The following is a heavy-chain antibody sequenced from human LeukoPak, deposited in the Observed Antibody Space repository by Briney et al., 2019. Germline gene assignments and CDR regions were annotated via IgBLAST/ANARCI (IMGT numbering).Heavy chain of an antibody. CDR3: ARAAGSLFDP. J-gene: IGHJ5*02. CDR2: IDSGGST. CDR1: GFNVSSYY. V-gene: IGHV3-53*04. Sequence: GGSLRLSCAVSGFNVSSYYMSWVRQAPGKGLEWVSVIDSGGSTHYAGSVKGRFTISRHNSKNTLYLQMNSLRAEDTAVYYCARAAGSLFDPWGQGTLVTVSS. D-gene: IGHD1-26*01.